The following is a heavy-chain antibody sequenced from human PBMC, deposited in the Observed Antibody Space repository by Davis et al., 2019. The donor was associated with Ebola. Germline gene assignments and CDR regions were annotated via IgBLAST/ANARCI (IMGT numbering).Heavy chain of an antibody. CDR2: IYPADSGT. J-gene: IGHJ5*02. CDR1: SNSSITHW. Sequence: KISCNDSSNSSITHWIGWVRQMPGKGLEWTAIIYPADSGTAYHPSFQGQLTISAHSSTSTAYLQLSTLKSPDTATYDCARPEGNYIRQGFYLDPWGQGTPVTVSS. D-gene: IGHD3-10*01. V-gene: IGHV5-51*01. CDR3: ARPEGNYIRQGFYLDP.